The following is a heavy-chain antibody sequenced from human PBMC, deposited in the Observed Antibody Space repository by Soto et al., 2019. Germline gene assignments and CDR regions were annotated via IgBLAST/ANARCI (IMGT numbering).Heavy chain of an antibody. D-gene: IGHD2-2*01. CDR3: ARVPDY. CDR1: GGAISSGGYS. V-gene: IGHV4-30-2*01. J-gene: IGHJ4*02. CDR2: MYHSGST. Sequence: PSDTLSHTCSVSGGAISSGGYSGSWIRHPPGKGLEWIWYMYHSGSTYYNPSLKSRVTISIDRSKNQFSLKLSSVTAADTGVYYCARVPDYWGQGILVTVSS.